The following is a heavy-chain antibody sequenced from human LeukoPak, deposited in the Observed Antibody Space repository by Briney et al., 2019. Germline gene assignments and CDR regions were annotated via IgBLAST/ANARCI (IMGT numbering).Heavy chain of an antibody. D-gene: IGHD5-12*01. CDR2: IYYSGDT. CDR3: ARVAVKREYRGYGYFDY. CDR1: GDSISSYY. Sequence: SPSQTLSLTCTVSGDSISSYYWSWIRQPPGKGLEWIGYIYYSGDTNYNPSLKSRVTISVDTSKSQFSLKMRSVTAAETAVYYCARVAVKREYRGYGYFDYWGQGTLVTVSS. V-gene: IGHV4-59*01. J-gene: IGHJ4*02.